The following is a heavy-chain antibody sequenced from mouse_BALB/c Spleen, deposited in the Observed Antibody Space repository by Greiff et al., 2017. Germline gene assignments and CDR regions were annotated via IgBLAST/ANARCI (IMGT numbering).Heavy chain of an antibody. V-gene: IGHV5-17*02. CDR1: GFTFSSFG. CDR3: AGNDYYGSSPAY. D-gene: IGHD1-1*01. J-gene: IGHJ3*01. CDR2: ISSGSSTI. Sequence: EVKLVESGGGLVQPGGSRKLSCAASGFTFSSFGMHWVRQAPEKGLEWVAYISSGSSTIYYADTVKGRFTISRDNPKNTLFLQMTSLRSEDTAMYYCAGNDYYGSSPAYWGQGTLVTVSA.